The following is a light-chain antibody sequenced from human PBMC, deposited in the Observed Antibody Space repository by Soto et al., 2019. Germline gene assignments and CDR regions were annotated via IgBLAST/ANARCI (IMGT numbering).Light chain of an antibody. J-gene: IGLJ1*01. Sequence: QSALTQPASVSGSPGQSITISCTGTSSDVGSYNLVSWYQQRPGKAPQLIIYEGSKRPSGVSIRYSASKSGNTASLTISGLEAEDESDSYCCSYARGGTYVFGTGTKLTVL. V-gene: IGLV2-23*01. CDR3: CSYARGGTYV. CDR1: SSDVGSYNL. CDR2: EGS.